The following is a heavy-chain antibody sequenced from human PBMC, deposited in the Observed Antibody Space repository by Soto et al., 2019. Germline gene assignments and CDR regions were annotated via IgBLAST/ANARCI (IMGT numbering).Heavy chain of an antibody. D-gene: IGHD2-2*01. J-gene: IGHJ5*02. V-gene: IGHV1-18*01. CDR2: ISGYNGNT. CDR1: GYTFANYG. CDR3: ARDEVPAANWLDP. Sequence: QVQLVQSGGEVKKPGASVKVSCKTSGYTFANYGITWVRQAPGQGLEWMGWISGYNGNTNYAQRLQGRVTLTTDTSTSTAYMELRSLRSDDTAVYYCARDEVPAANWLDPWGQGTLVTVSS.